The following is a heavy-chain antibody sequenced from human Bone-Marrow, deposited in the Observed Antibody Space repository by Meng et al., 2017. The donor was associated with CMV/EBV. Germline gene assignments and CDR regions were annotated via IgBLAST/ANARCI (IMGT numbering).Heavy chain of an antibody. CDR1: GGTFSSYA. V-gene: IGHV1-69*05. D-gene: IGHD6-6*01. Sequence: SVKVSCKASGGTFSSYAISWVRQAPGQGLEWMGGIIPIFGTANYAQKFQGRVTITTDESTSTAYMELSSLRSEDTAVYYCARLSRMIAARPWPAFDIWGQGTMVTVSS. CDR3: ARLSRMIAARPWPAFDI. J-gene: IGHJ3*02. CDR2: IIPIFGTA.